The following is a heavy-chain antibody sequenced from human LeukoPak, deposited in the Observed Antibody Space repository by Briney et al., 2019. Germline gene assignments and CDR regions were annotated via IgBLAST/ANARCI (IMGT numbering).Heavy chain of an antibody. J-gene: IGHJ5*02. V-gene: IGHV3-33*01. Sequence: GGSLRLSCAASGFTFSSYGMHWVRQAPGKGLEWVAVIWYDGSNKYYADSVKGRFTISRDNSMNTLYLQMNSLRAEDTAVYYCARDDSSGLNWFDPWGQGTLVTVSS. CDR2: IWYDGSNK. D-gene: IGHD6-19*01. CDR3: ARDDSSGLNWFDP. CDR1: GFTFSSYG.